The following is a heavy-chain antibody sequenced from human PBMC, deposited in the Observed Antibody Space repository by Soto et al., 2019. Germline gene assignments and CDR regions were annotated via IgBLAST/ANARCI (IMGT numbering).Heavy chain of an antibody. V-gene: IGHV4-4*02. D-gene: IGHD3-10*01. J-gene: IGHJ4*02. CDR3: ARGRAVLLWFGDDSLDY. CDR2: IHHSGAT. CDR1: GYSITGDNW. Sequence: PSETLSLTCAVSGYSITGDNWSSWVRQPPGKGLEWIGEIHHSGATNYNPSLKSRVTISVDTSKNQFSLKLSSVTAADTAVYYCARGRAVLLWFGDDSLDYWGQGTLVTVSS.